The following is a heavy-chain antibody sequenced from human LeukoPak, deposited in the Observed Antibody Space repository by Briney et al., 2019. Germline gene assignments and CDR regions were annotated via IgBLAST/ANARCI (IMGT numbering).Heavy chain of an antibody. CDR3: ARTKFGGSPYYDY. J-gene: IGHJ4*02. CDR1: GFTVGNNY. Sequence: GGSLRLSCAASGFTVGNNYMSWVRQAPGKGLEWVSFLYSGGSTYYADSVKGRFTVSRHNSRNTVFLEMNSLRPEDTAVYYCARTKFGGSPYYDYWGQGALVTVSS. D-gene: IGHD3-10*01. V-gene: IGHV3-53*04. CDR2: LYSGGST.